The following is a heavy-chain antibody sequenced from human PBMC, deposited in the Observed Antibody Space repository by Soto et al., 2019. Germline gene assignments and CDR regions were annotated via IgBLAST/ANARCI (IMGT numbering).Heavy chain of an antibody. V-gene: IGHV1-69*06. Sequence: QVQLVQSGSEVKRPGSSVKVSCKASGGDFRNYALTWVRQAPGQGLEWMGGFIPMSGTPKYAQKFQGSVTITADTSTTTAYMELTSLRYDDTAVYYCASSYGTSWYGDYWGQGTLVTVS. J-gene: IGHJ4*02. CDR2: FIPMSGTP. CDR3: ASSYGTSWYGDY. D-gene: IGHD6-13*01. CDR1: GGDFRNYA.